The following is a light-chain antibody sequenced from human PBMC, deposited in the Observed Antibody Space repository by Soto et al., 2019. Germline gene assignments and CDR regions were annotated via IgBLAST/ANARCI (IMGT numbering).Light chain of an antibody. V-gene: IGKV3-15*01. J-gene: IGKJ1*01. CDR1: QSVSID. CDR3: QQYGSSPTWT. CDR2: GAS. Sequence: EIVMTQSPATLSVSPGEIATLSFSASQSVSIDLAWYQQTPGQAPRLLIYGASTRATGIPVRFSGSASGTEFTLTISSLQSEDFTVYYCQQYGSSPTWTFGQGTKVDIK.